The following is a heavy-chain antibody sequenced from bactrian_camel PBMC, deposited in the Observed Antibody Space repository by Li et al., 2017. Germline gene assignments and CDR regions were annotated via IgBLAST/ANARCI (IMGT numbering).Heavy chain of an antibody. J-gene: IGHJ4*01. V-gene: IGHV3S55*01. CDR1: GITYDDTD. CDR2: ISSDGPI. Sequence: QLVESGGGSVQAGGSLRLSCTASGITYDDTDMGWYRQAPGKERELVSTISSDGPIYYKDSVKGRFTISRDFAKNTLYLQMNSLKPEDTAVYYCAAEMGLMLRCSERTTSRYWGQGTQVTVS. CDR3: AAEMGLMLRCSERTTSRY. D-gene: IGHD3*01.